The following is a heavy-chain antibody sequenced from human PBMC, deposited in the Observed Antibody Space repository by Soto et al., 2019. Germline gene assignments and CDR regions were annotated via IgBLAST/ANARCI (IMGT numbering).Heavy chain of an antibody. D-gene: IGHD3-10*01. J-gene: IGHJ5*02. CDR2: IRSKANSYAT. V-gene: IGHV3-73*01. CDR1: GFTFSGSA. Sequence: EVQLVESGGGLVQPGGSLKLSCAASGFTFSGSAMHWVRQASGKGLEWVGRIRSKANSYATAYAASVKGRFTISRDDSKNTAYLQMNSLKTEDTAVYYCTRRATMVRGVGGWFDPWGQGTLVTVSS. CDR3: TRRATMVRGVGGWFDP.